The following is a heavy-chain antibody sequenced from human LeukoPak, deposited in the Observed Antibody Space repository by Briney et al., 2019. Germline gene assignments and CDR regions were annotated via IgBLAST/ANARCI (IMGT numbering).Heavy chain of an antibody. CDR2: IKQDGSEK. V-gene: IGHV3-7*01. D-gene: IGHD5/OR15-5a*01. CDR1: RFTFSSYS. Sequence: PGGSLRLSCAASRFTFSSYSMNWVRQAPGKGLEWVANIKQDGSEKYYVDSVRGRFSISRDNSKNSLYLQMNSLRADDTAVYYCARVITVYNVYEEVAEYFQYWGQGTLVTVSS. J-gene: IGHJ1*01. CDR3: ARVITVYNVYEEVAEYFQY.